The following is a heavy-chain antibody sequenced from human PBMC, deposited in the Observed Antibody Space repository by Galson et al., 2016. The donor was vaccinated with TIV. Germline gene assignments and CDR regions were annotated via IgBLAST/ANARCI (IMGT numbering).Heavy chain of an antibody. V-gene: IGHV3-53*05. Sequence: SLRLSCAASGFTVSGNYMTWVRQAPGKGLEWVSLIYNDGSTTYADSVKGRFSISRDNFKNTGYLQMNSLRADDTAVYYCARDSRHCGNECYLFYYYGMDVWGQGTTVTVSS. CDR1: GFTVSGNY. D-gene: IGHD2-21*01. CDR3: ARDSRHCGNECYLFYYYGMDV. J-gene: IGHJ6*02. CDR2: IYNDGST.